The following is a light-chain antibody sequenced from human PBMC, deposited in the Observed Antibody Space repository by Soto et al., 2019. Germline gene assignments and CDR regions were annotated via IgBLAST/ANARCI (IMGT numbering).Light chain of an antibody. V-gene: IGKV3-20*01. CDR1: QSVSSSS. CDR2: GAS. CDR3: LQYGSSPLCT. J-gene: IGKJ1*01. Sequence: EIVLTQSPDTLSVSPGERATLCCKASQSVSSSSLAWYQQKPGQAPRLLIYGASNRATGIPDRFSGSGSGTDFTLTISRLEPEDFAVYYCLQYGSSPLCTFGQGTKVEIK.